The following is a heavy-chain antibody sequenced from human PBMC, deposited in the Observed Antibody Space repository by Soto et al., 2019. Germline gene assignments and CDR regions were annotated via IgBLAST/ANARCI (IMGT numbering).Heavy chain of an antibody. CDR3: ARGRGVVIPAGTPDAFDV. CDR2: ISAFNDYT. V-gene: IGHV1-18*01. J-gene: IGHJ3*01. D-gene: IGHD6-13*01. Sequence: ASVNVSCKASGYTFNKYGFNWVRQAPGQGLEWMGRISAFNDYTNLAQKFQGRVTLTTDASTNTAYMELQILRSDDTAMYYCARGRGVVIPAGTPDAFDVWGQGTKVTVS. CDR1: GYTFNKYG.